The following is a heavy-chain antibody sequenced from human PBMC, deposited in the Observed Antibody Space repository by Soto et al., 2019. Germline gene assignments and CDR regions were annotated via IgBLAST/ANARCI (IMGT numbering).Heavy chain of an antibody. CDR1: GNIFTSQY. CDR2: INPSGGRT. D-gene: IGHD3-3*01. V-gene: IGHV1-46*01. Sequence: QVQLVQSGAEVKKPGASVKVSCKVSGNIFTSQYMHWVRQAPGQGLEWMAMINPSGGRTSYAQMFEGRVTMTRDTSTSTVHMGLSSLRCVGTAVYYCLRDVGDWGQGTRVTVSS. J-gene: IGHJ4*02. CDR3: LRDVGD.